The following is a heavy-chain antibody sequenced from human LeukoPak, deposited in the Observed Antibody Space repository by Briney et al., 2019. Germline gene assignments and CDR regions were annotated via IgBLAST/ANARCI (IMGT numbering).Heavy chain of an antibody. Sequence: PSETLSLTCTVSGGSISSSSYYWGWIRQPPGKGLEWIGSIYYSGSTYYNPSLKSRVTISVDTSKNQFSLKLSSVTAADTAVYYCASNPKLWFGEYYFDYWGQGTLVTVSS. CDR2: IYYSGST. V-gene: IGHV4-39*07. CDR3: ASNPKLWFGEYYFDY. J-gene: IGHJ4*02. D-gene: IGHD3-10*01. CDR1: GGSISSSSYY.